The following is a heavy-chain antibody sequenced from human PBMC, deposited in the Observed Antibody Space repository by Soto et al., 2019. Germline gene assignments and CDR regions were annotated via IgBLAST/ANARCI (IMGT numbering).Heavy chain of an antibody. CDR2: IYEGGNT. V-gene: IGHV4-30-2*01. CDR1: GGSIISGGYS. J-gene: IGHJ3*02. CDR3: VRRSPEDAFDI. Sequence: PSETLSLTCAVSGGSIISGGYSWSWIRQPPGKGLQWIGHIYEGGNTYYTPSLESRVAISTDKSKNQLSLRLSSVTAADTAVYYCVRRSPEDAFDIWGQGTMVTVSS.